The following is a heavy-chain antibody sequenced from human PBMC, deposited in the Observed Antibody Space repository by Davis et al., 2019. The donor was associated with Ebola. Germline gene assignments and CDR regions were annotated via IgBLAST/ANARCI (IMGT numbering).Heavy chain of an antibody. V-gene: IGHV4-31*03. D-gene: IGHD2-2*01. CDR1: GGSISSGGYY. J-gene: IGHJ3*02. CDR3: ARVNQLLDDAFDI. Sequence: PSETLSLTCTVSGGSISSGGYYWSWIRQHPGKGLEWIGYIYYSGSTYYNPSLKSRVTISVDTSKNQFSLKLSSVTAADTAVYYCARVNQLLDDAFDIWGQGTMVTVSS. CDR2: IYYSGST.